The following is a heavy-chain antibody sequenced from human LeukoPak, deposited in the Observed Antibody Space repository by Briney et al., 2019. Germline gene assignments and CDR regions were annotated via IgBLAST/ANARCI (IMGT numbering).Heavy chain of an antibody. V-gene: IGHV1-46*01. CDR3: ARGVVTTSGYLDF. J-gene: IGHJ4*02. CDR1: GYTFTNYY. Sequence: ASVNVSCKASGYTFTNYYMHWVRQAPGQGLEWMGIINPSGGSTKYAQTFQGRVTMTTDPSTNTVYMDLSSLRSEDTAVYYCARGVVTTSGYLDFWGQGTLVTVSS. CDR2: INPSGGST. D-gene: IGHD2-21*02.